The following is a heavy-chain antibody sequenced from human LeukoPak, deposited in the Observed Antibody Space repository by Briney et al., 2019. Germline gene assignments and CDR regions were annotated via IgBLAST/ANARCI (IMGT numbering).Heavy chain of an antibody. CDR1: GYTITSYA. CDR2: INAGNGNT. J-gene: IGHJ4*02. V-gene: IGHV1-3*01. Sequence: ASVKVFCKASGYTITSYAVHWVRQAPGQRLEWMGWINAGNGNTKYLQKFQGRVTITRDTSASTAYMELSSLRSEDTAVYYCTLTDYGDYWGQGTLVTVSS. CDR3: TLTDYGDY.